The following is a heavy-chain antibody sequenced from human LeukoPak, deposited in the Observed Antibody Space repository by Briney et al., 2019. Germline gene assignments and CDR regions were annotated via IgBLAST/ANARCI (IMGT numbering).Heavy chain of an antibody. D-gene: IGHD1-14*01. V-gene: IGHV3-23*01. J-gene: IGHJ4*02. CDR1: GFTFSSFG. Sequence: GGSLRLSCAASGFTFSSFGMSWVRQAPGKGLEWVSAISSTGGTAYYADSVKGRFTISRDNSKNTLYLQMNSLRAEDTAIYYCAKATGYLLWGQGTLVTVSS. CDR3: AKATGYLL. CDR2: ISSTGGTA.